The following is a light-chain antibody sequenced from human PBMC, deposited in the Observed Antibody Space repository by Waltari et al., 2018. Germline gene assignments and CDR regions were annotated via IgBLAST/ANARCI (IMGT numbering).Light chain of an antibody. V-gene: IGKV1-5*03. J-gene: IGKJ1*01. Sequence: DIQMTQSPSTLAASVGDTVTIPCRASQSIGSYLAWYQFKAGQAPKLLIQTASDLHIGVPSRFSGSGSGTEFTLTISSLQPDDFATYYCQQYNLYSTFGQGSKVEIK. CDR1: QSIGSY. CDR3: QQYNLYST. CDR2: TAS.